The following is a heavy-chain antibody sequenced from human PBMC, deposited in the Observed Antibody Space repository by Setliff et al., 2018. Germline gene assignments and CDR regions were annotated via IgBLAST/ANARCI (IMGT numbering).Heavy chain of an antibody. CDR3: ARGGYSYGY. CDR2: IKQDGSEK. D-gene: IGHD5-18*01. CDR1: GFTFSSYS. Sequence: GGSLRLSCAASGFTFSSYSMNWVRQAPGKGLEWVANIKQDGSEKYYVDSVKGRFTISRDNAKNSLYLQMNNLRAEDTAVYYCARGGYSYGYWGQGTLVTVSS. V-gene: IGHV3-7*04. J-gene: IGHJ4*02.